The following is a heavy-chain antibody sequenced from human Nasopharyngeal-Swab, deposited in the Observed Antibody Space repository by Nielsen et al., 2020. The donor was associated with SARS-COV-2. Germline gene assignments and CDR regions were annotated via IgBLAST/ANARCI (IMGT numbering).Heavy chain of an antibody. J-gene: IGHJ4*02. CDR1: GFTFSSYS. Sequence: GESLKISCAASGFTFSSYSMNWVRQAPGKGLEWVSSISSSSSYIYYADSVKGRFTISRDNAKNSRYLQMNSLRAEDTAVYYCARGPRGVYSGSYYDYWGQGTLVTVSS. D-gene: IGHD1-26*01. CDR3: ARGPRGVYSGSYYDY. V-gene: IGHV3-21*01. CDR2: ISSSSSYI.